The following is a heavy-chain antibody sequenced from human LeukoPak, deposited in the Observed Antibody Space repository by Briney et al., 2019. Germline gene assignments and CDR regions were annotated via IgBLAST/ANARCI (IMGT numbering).Heavy chain of an antibody. CDR1: GFTFGNYW. CDR3: ARWATSFDL. Sequence: PGGSLRLSCAASGFTFGNYWMSWARQAPGKGLEWVANIKQDGSDKYYVDSVTGRFTISRDNAKNSLYLQMNSLRAEDTAVYYCARWATSFDLWGQGTLVTVSS. J-gene: IGHJ4*02. D-gene: IGHD6-6*01. V-gene: IGHV3-7*01. CDR2: IKQDGSDK.